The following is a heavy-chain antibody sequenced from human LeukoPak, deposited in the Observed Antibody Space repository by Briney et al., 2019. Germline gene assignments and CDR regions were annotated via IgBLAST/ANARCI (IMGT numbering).Heavy chain of an antibody. V-gene: IGHV4-61*08. CDR3: ARDQWDLGYCSGGSCGAFDI. J-gene: IGHJ3*02. Sequence: SETLSLTCAVSGGSISSGGYYWSWIRQPPGKGLEWIGEINHSGSTNYNPSLKSRVTISVDTSKNQFSLKLSSVTAADTAVYYCARDQWDLGYCSGGSCGAFDIWGQGTMVTVSS. D-gene: IGHD2-15*01. CDR2: INHSGST. CDR1: GGSISSGGYY.